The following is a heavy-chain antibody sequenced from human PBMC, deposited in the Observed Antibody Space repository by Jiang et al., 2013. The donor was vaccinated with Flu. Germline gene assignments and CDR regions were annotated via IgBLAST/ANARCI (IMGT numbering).Heavy chain of an antibody. CDR2: IYPGDSDT. CDR1: GYSFTSYW. CDR3: ARQLTNWGSRGWFDP. V-gene: IGHV5-51*01. J-gene: IGHJ5*02. Sequence: AEVKKPGESLKISCKGSGYSFTSYWIGWVRQMPGKGLEWMGIIYPGDSDTRYSPSFQGQVTISADKSISTAYLQWSSLKASDTAMYYCARQLTNWGSRGWFDPWGQGTLVTVSS. D-gene: IGHD7-27*01.